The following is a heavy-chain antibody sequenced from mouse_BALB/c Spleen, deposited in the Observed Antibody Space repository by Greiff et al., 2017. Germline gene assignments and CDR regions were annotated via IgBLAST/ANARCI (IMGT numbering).Heavy chain of an antibody. D-gene: IGHD2-1*01. J-gene: IGHJ3*01. CDR2: ISDGGSYT. Sequence: EVQLVESGGGLVKPGGSLKLSCAASGFTFSDYYMYWVRQTPEKRLEWVATISDGGSYTYYPDSVKGRFTISRDNAKNNLYLQMSSLKSEDTAMYYCARDGNSAAWFAYWGQGTLVTVSA. CDR3: ARDGNSAAWFAY. CDR1: GFTFSDYY. V-gene: IGHV5-4*02.